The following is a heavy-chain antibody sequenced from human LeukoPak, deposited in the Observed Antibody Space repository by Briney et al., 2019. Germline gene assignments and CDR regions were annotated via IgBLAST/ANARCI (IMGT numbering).Heavy chain of an antibody. V-gene: IGHV4-34*01. CDR1: GGSFSGYY. D-gene: IGHD3-10*01. J-gene: IGHJ4*02. CDR2: INHSGST. Sequence: KASETLSLTCAVYGGSFSGYYWSWIRQPPGKGLEWIGEINHSGSTNYNPSLKSRVTISVDTSKNQFSLKLSSVTAADTAVYYCARETGSSADDYWGQGTLVTVSS. CDR3: ARETGSSADDY.